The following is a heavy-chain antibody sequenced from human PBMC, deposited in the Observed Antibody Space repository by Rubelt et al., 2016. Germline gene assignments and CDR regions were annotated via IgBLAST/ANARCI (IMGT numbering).Heavy chain of an antibody. CDR3: ARDWYYAIDF. D-gene: IGHD3-16*01. Sequence: TFSSYAMHWVRQAPGKGLEWVAVISYDGSNKYYADSVKGRFTISRDNAKNTVYLQMNSLRAEDTAVYYCARDWYYAIDFWGQGALVTVSS. CDR1: TFSSYA. V-gene: IGHV3-30*04. CDR2: ISYDGSNK. J-gene: IGHJ4*02.